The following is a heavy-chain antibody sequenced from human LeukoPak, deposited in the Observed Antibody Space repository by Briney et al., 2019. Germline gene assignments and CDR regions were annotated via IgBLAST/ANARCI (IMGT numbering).Heavy chain of an antibody. V-gene: IGHV4-34*01. CDR3: ARGAVVSYWYFDL. J-gene: IGHJ2*01. Sequence: SETLSLTCAVYGGSFSGYYWSWIRQPPGKGLEWIGEINHSGSTNYNPSLKSRVTISVDTSKNQFSLKLSSVTAADTAVYYCARGAVVSYWYFDLWGRGTLVTVSS. CDR1: GGSFSGYY. CDR2: INHSGST. D-gene: IGHD4-23*01.